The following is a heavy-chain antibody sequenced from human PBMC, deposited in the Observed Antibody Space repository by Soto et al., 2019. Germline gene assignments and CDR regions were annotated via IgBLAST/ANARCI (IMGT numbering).Heavy chain of an antibody. J-gene: IGHJ6*02. Sequence: GGSLIHSCAASGFIFNTYGMHWVRQAPGKGLEWVAIIWFDGSNQYYGDSVKGRFTISRDNSKNTLYLQMNSLRVDDTAVYFCSRDRDPRIETAPHVWGHWTSVSVS. CDR1: GFIFNTYG. V-gene: IGHV3-33*01. CDR2: IWFDGSNQ. D-gene: IGHD6-13*01. CDR3: SRDRDPRIETAPHV.